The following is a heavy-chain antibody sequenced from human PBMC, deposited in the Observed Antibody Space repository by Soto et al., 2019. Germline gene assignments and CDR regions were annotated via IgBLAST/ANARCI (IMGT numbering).Heavy chain of an antibody. CDR1: GFTVSGMF. J-gene: IGHJ4*02. CDR3: ARDADSSGLHY. D-gene: IGHD6-19*01. V-gene: IGHV3-53*01. CDR2: IYPAGPT. Sequence: PRLSCAASGFTVSGMFMNWVRQAPGKGLEWVSVIYPAGPTYYADSVKGRFTISRDNSKNTLFLQLNNLRAEDTAVYYCARDADSSGLHYWGQGILVTVSS.